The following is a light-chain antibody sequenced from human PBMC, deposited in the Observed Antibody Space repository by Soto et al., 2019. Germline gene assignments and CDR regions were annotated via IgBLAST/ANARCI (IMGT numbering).Light chain of an antibody. CDR3: QQYVTSPFT. Sequence: EIVLTQSPGTLSLSPGERATLSCRASQSVSNNYLAWYQQKPGQAPRLLISGASNRATGNPDRFSGSGSGTDFTLAISRLEPEDFAVYYCQQYVTSPFTFGPGTKVDLK. J-gene: IGKJ3*01. V-gene: IGKV3-20*01. CDR2: GAS. CDR1: QSVSNNY.